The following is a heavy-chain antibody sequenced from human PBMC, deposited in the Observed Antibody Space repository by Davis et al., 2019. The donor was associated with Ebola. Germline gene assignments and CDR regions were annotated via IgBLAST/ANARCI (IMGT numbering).Heavy chain of an antibody. Sequence: PGGSLRLSCTASGFPFSDYAMSWVRQAPGKGLEWVATTNQDGTQNYYVDSVKGRLTISRDNAKNSVFLEMNNLRVEDTAMYYCATDAWGGYDPWSQGTLVTVSS. J-gene: IGHJ5*02. V-gene: IGHV3-7*03. CDR2: TNQDGTQN. CDR3: ATDAWGGYDP. CDR1: GFPFSDYA. D-gene: IGHD1-26*01.